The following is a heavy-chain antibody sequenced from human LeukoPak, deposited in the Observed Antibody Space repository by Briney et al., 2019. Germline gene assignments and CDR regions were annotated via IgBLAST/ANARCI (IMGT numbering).Heavy chain of an antibody. CDR2: IYYSGST. D-gene: IGHD3-16*02. J-gene: IGHJ4*02. Sequence: PGGSLRLSCAASGFTFSDYYMSWIRQHPGKGLEWIGYIYYSGSTYYNPSLKSRVTMSVDTSKNQFSLKLSSVTAADTAVYYCARESWDYVWGSYRQTNEYYFDYWGQGTLVTVSS. V-gene: IGHV4-59*12. CDR3: ARESWDYVWGSYRQTNEYYFDY. CDR1: GFTFSDYY.